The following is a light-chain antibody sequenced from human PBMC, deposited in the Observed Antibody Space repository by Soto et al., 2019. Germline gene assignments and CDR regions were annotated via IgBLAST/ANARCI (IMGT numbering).Light chain of an antibody. CDR2: EVS. J-gene: IGLJ3*02. CDR3: SSYTNSNTWV. CDR1: SSDVGGYNY. V-gene: IGLV2-14*01. Sequence: QSALTQPASVSASPGQSITISCTETSSDVGGYNYVSWYQHHPGKAPKLMIYEVSSRPSGVSNRFSGSRSGNTASLTISGLQAEDEADYDCSSYTNSNTWVFGGGTKLTVL.